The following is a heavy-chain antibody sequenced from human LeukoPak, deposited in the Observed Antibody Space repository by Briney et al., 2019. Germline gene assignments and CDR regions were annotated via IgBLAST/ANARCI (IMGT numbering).Heavy chain of an antibody. V-gene: IGHV3-74*01. CDR1: GLTFSISW. CDR3: ARDLGLRGST. D-gene: IGHD5-12*01. Sequence: GGSLRLSCEASGLTFSISWMHWVRQIPGKGLVWVSRMYGDMRDISYADSVKGRFTISRDNAKNTVYLQMNSLRGEDTAVYYCARDLGLRGSTWGQGTLVTVSS. CDR2: MYGDMRDI. J-gene: IGHJ5*02.